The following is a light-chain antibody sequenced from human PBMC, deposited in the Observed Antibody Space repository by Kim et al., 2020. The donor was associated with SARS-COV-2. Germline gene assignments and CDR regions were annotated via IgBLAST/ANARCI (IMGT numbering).Light chain of an antibody. V-gene: IGLV2-14*04. Sequence: QSITISCTGTSSDVGGYNYVSWYQQHPGKAPKLMIYDVSKLPSGVSNRFSGSKSGNTASLTISGLQAEDEADYYCSSYTSSSTYVFGTGTKVTVL. CDR3: SSYTSSSTYV. CDR2: DVS. CDR1: SSDVGGYNY. J-gene: IGLJ1*01.